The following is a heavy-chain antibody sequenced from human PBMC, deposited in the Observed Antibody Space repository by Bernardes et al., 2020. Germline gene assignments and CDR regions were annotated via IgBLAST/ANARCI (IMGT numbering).Heavy chain of an antibody. CDR1: GFTFSNYA. CDR2: TSYDGSNK. CDR3: VAMWGFWADCGGDCYLAY. D-gene: IGHD2-21*01. Sequence: GGSLRLSCAASGFTFSNYAMHWVRQAPGKGLEWVAVTSYDGSNKYYADSVKGRFSISRDNSKNTLFLQMDRLRTEDTAMYYCVAMWGFWADCGGDCYLAYWGQGSRVTVSS. J-gene: IGHJ4*02. V-gene: IGHV3-30*04.